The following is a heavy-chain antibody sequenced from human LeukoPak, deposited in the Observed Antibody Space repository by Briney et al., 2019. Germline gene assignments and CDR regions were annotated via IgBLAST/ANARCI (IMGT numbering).Heavy chain of an antibody. CDR3: ARTETYNGSGSYFDAFDI. J-gene: IGHJ3*02. CDR1: GYSFTSYW. CDR2: IYSGDSDT. Sequence: GESLKISCKGSGYSFTSYWIGCVRQMPGKGLEGMGIIYSGDSDTRYSPSFQGQVTISADKSIRTAYLQWSSLKASDTAMYDCARTETYNGSGSYFDAFDIWGQGTMVTVSS. V-gene: IGHV5-51*01. D-gene: IGHD3-10*01.